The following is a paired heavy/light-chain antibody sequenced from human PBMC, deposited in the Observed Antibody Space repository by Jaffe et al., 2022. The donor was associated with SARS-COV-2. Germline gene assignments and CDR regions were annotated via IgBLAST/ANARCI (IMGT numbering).Heavy chain of an antibody. V-gene: IGHV3-30*09. CDR2: ISFDGHKV. Sequence: QVHLVESGGGVVQPGKSLRLSCAASGFTFSSAAMGWVRQAPGKGLEWVAVISFDGHKVYHAESVKGRFAISRDNSYNMLFLQMDTLRSEDTGMYFCARDRSFGLVTATSPFDYWGQGTLVIVSS. CDR1: GFTFSSAA. D-gene: IGHD2-21*02. J-gene: IGHJ4*02. CDR3: ARDRSFGLVTATSPFDY.
Light chain of an antibody. V-gene: IGLV3-21*02. CDR3: QVWDTKSDQSYVV. Sequence: SYVLTQSPAVSVAPGQTARITCGGQRIGSKSVHWYAQKPGQAPVLVVSDDSDRPSGTPERFSGSNSGNAATLIITSVEAGDEADYYCQVWDTKSDQSYVVFGGGTKLTVL. CDR1: RIGSKS. CDR2: DDS. J-gene: IGLJ2*01.